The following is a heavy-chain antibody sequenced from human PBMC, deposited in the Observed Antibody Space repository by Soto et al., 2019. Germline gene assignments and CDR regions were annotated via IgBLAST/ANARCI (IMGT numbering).Heavy chain of an antibody. V-gene: IGHV3-23*01. CDR2: ISGSGGST. D-gene: IGHD2-15*01. Sequence: VQLLESGGGLVQPGGSLRLSCAASGFTFSSYAMSWVRQAPGKGLEWVSAISGSGGSTYYADSVKGRFTISRDNSKNTLYLQMNSLRAEDTAVYYCAKELAGGYCSGGSCSGDAFDIWGQGTMVTVSS. CDR1: GFTFSSYA. J-gene: IGHJ3*02. CDR3: AKELAGGYCSGGSCSGDAFDI.